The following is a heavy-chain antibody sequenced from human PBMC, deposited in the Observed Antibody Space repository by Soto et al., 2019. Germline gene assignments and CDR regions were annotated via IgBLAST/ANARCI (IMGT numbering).Heavy chain of an antibody. CDR2: INAGNGNT. CDR1: GYTFTSYA. Sequence: ASVKVSCKASGYTFTSYAMHWVRQAPGQRLEWMGWINAGNGNTKYSQKFQGRVTMTRDTSASTAYMELRSLRSEDTAVYYCARGIGGRHVGELSLFPPFDYWGQGTLVTVSS. CDR3: ARGIGGRHVGELSLFPPFDY. V-gene: IGHV1-3*01. J-gene: IGHJ4*02. D-gene: IGHD3-16*02.